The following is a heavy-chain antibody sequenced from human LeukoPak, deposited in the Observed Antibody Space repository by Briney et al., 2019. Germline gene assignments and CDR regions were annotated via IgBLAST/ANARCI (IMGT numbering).Heavy chain of an antibody. CDR1: GFTFSSYA. Sequence: GGSLRLSCAASGFTFSSYAMHWVCQAPGKGLEWVAVISYDGSNKYYADSVKGRFTISRDNSKNTLYLQMNSLRAEDTAVYYCARGSRTQYYFDYWGQGTLVTVSS. J-gene: IGHJ4*02. D-gene: IGHD3-10*01. CDR2: ISYDGSNK. CDR3: ARGSRTQYYFDY. V-gene: IGHV3-30-3*01.